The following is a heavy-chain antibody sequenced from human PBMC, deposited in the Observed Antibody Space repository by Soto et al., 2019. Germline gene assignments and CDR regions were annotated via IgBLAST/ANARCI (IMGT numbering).Heavy chain of an antibody. J-gene: IGHJ6*02. CDR2: ISSSSSTI. Sequence: GGSLRLSCAASGFTFSSYSMNWVRQAPGKGLEWVSYISSSSSTIYYADSVKGRFTISRDNAKNSLYLQMNSLRDEDTAVYYCARDQWSSGWYERDYYYGMDVWGQGTTVTVSS. V-gene: IGHV3-48*02. CDR1: GFTFSSYS. CDR3: ARDQWSSGWYERDYYYGMDV. D-gene: IGHD6-19*01.